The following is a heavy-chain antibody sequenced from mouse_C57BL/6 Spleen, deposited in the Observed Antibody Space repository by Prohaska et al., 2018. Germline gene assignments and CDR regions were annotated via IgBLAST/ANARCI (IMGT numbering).Heavy chain of an antibody. V-gene: IGHV1-22*01. CDR3: ARRGIYYGSLLDY. J-gene: IGHJ2*01. Sequence: HGKSLEWIGYINSNNGGTSYNQKFKGKVTLTVNKSSSTAYMELRSLTSEDSAVYYCARRGIYYGSLLDYWGQGTTRTVSS. CDR2: INSNNGGT. D-gene: IGHD1-1*01.